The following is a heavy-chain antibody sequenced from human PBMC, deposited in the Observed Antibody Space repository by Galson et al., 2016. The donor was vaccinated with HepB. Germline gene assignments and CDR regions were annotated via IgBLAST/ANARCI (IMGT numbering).Heavy chain of an antibody. CDR1: GFIFSNYA. D-gene: IGHD6-19*01. J-gene: IGHJ4*02. CDR2: INGSGGRT. V-gene: IGHV3-23*01. Sequence: SLRLSCAASGFIFSNYAMTWVRRAPGKGLEWVSIINGSGGRTHHADSVKGRFTISRDNSKNTLYLQMNSLRVEDTAVYYCAKCNAGILAVAEIDYWGQGTLVTVSS. CDR3: AKCNAGILAVAEIDY.